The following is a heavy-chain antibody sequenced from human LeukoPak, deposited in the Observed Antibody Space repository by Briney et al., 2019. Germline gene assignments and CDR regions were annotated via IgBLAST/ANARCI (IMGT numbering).Heavy chain of an antibody. J-gene: IGHJ6*03. Sequence: GGSLRLSCAASGFTFSSYSMNWVRQAPGKGLEWVSSISSSSRSYIYYADSVKGRFTISRDNAKNSLYLQMNSLRAEDTAAYYCAREHSGYDFPGRDYYYMDVWGKGTTVTVSS. CDR2: ISSSSRSYI. CDR3: AREHSGYDFPGRDYYYMDV. CDR1: GFTFSSYS. V-gene: IGHV3-21*01. D-gene: IGHD5-12*01.